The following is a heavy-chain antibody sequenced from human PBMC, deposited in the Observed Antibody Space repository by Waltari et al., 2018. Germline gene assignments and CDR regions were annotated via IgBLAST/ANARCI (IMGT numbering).Heavy chain of an antibody. CDR2: SNESGYT. CDR3: ARHRHPGNTFDM. V-gene: IGHV4-34*01. J-gene: IGHJ3*02. CDR1: SGSLSGRW. D-gene: IGHD2-2*02. Sequence: QVQLQQRGAGLLRPSETLSLTCAVDSGSLSGRWWSWIRKPPGKGLEWIGESNESGYTYYKPSPRGRAAISVDTSRNQFSLKLSFVTAADTGVYYCARHRHPGNTFDMWGQGTVTVSS.